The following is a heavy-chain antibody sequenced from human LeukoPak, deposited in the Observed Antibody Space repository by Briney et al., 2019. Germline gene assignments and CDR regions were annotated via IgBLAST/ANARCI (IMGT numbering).Heavy chain of an antibody. J-gene: IGHJ6*02. CDR3: ARGRSNYYGMDV. Sequence: SETLSLTCTVSGGSITSGNYYWSWIRQPPGKGLEWIGYIFYTGNTNYSPSLESRVTMSVDTSKNLFSLKVSSVTAADTAVYYCARGRSNYYGMDVWGQGTTVTVSS. CDR2: IFYTGNT. CDR1: GGSITSGNYY. D-gene: IGHD1-26*01. V-gene: IGHV4-61*01.